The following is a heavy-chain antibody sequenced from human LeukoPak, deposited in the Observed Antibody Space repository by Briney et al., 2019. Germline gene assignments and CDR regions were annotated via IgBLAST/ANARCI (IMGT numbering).Heavy chain of an antibody. Sequence: SETLSLTCTVSGGSVSSGDYYWSWIRQPPGKGLEWIGYIYYSGSTYYNPSLKSRVTISVDTSKNQFSLKLSSVTAADTAVYYCARELQEQLYINWFDPWGQGTLVTVSS. J-gene: IGHJ5*02. V-gene: IGHV4-30-4*01. CDR3: ARELQEQLYINWFDP. CDR1: GGSVSSGDYY. CDR2: IYYSGST. D-gene: IGHD6-6*01.